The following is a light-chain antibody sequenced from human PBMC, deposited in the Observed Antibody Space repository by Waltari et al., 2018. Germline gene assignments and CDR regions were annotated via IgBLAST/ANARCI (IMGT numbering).Light chain of an antibody. Sequence: QLVLTQSPSASASLGASVKLTCTLSSGHSSNVIAWLQQQPEKGPRYLIKVNSDGSHRKGDKIPDRFSCSGSGAEHYLTISSLQSEDEADYYCQTGGHGTWVFGGGTKLTVL. CDR2: VNSDGSH. CDR3: QTGGHGTWV. CDR1: SGHSSNV. J-gene: IGLJ3*02. V-gene: IGLV4-69*01.